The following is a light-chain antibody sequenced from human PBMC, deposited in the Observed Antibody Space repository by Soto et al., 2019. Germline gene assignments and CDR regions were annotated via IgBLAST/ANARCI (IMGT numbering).Light chain of an antibody. V-gene: IGLV1-44*01. CDR3: AAWDDSLNSWV. CDR2: NNN. J-gene: IGLJ3*02. CDR1: NSNIGRNT. Sequence: QSVLTQPPSASGTPGQRVTISCSGSNSNIGRNTVNWYQQLPGTAPKLLMYNNNQRPSGVPDRFSGSKSDTSASLAISGLQSDDETNYYCAAWDDSLNSWVFGGGTKLTVL.